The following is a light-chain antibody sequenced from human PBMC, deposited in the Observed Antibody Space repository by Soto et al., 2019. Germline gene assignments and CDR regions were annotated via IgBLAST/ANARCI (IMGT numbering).Light chain of an antibody. V-gene: IGKV3-15*01. CDR3: QQYNNWPIT. CDR2: GAS. CDR1: QSVSNN. J-gene: IGKJ5*01. Sequence: EIVLTQSPGTLSLSPVERATLSCMASQSVSNNYLAWYQQKPGQAPRLLIYGASTRATGIPARFSGSGSGTEFTLTISSLQSEDFAVYYCQQYNNWPITFGQGTRREIK.